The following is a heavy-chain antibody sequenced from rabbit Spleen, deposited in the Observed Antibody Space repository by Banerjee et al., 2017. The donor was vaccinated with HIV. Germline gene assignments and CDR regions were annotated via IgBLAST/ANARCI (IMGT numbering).Heavy chain of an antibody. CDR2: IVTGSGTT. J-gene: IGHJ4*01. CDR3: ARGIDYAGYAGFGYVSIYYFNL. V-gene: IGHV1S40*01. CDR1: GVSFGSSSY. D-gene: IGHD7-1*01. Sequence: QSLEESGGDLVKPGASLTLTCTASGVSFGSSSYMCWVRQAPGKGLEWIGCIVTGSGTTYYASWAKGRFTISKTSSTTVTLQLTSLTAADTATYFCARGIDYAGYAGFGYVSIYYFNLRGPGTLVTVS.